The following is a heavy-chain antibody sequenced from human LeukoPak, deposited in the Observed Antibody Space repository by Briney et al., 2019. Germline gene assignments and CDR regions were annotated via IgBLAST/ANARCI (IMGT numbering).Heavy chain of an antibody. CDR3: AKDPEDSSGYYDY. Sequence: GGSLRLSCAASGFTFDDYAMHWVRQAPGKGLEWVSGISWNSGIIGYADSVKGRFTISRDNSKNTLYLQMNSLRAEDTAVYYCAKDPEDSSGYYDYWGQGTLVTVSS. J-gene: IGHJ4*02. V-gene: IGHV3-9*01. CDR2: ISWNSGII. CDR1: GFTFDDYA. D-gene: IGHD3-22*01.